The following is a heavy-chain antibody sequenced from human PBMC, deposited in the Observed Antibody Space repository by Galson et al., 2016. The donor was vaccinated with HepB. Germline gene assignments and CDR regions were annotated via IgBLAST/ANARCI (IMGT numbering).Heavy chain of an antibody. D-gene: IGHD6-19*01. Sequence: TLSLTCTVSGVSIGSVGNYWSWIRQSAGKGLEWLGHIYANGTSHYNPSLKSRLAISVDTSQNQISLRLSSVTATDTALYCCAREAWLWLVKNSFDLWGQGTMVTVAS. J-gene: IGHJ3*01. CDR1: GVSIGSVGNY. CDR3: AREAWLWLVKNSFDL. V-gene: IGHV4-61*09. CDR2: IYANGTS.